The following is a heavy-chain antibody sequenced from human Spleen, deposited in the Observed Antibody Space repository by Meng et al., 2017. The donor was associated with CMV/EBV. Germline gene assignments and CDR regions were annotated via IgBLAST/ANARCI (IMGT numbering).Heavy chain of an antibody. CDR1: GYMFSENY. CDR3: VRDLFYFVDH. J-gene: IGHJ5*02. V-gene: IGHV1-2*02. CDR2: INPNNGDT. D-gene: IGHD2/OR15-2a*01. Sequence: SCRTSGYMFSENYIHWVRQAPGLGIEWMGWINPNNGDTKYAQKFHGSVTLTRDTSITTAYMEVKRLRADDTAIYYCVRDLFYFVDHWGQGTLVTVSS.